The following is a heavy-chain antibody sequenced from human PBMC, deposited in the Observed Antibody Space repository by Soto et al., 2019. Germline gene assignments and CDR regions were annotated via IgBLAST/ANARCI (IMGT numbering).Heavy chain of an antibody. D-gene: IGHD3-16*01. V-gene: IGHV3-21*01. CDR1: GFTFSSYS. J-gene: IGHJ4*02. Sequence: GGSLRLSCAASGFTFSSYSMNWVRQAPGKGLEWVSSISSSSSYIYYADPVKGRFTISRDNAKNSLYLQMNSLRAEDTAVYYCARDPNDYIWGSSDYWGQGTLVTVSS. CDR3: ARDPNDYIWGSSDY. CDR2: ISSSSSYI.